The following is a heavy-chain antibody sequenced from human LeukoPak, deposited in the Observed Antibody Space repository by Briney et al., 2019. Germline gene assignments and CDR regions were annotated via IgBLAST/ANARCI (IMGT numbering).Heavy chain of an antibody. CDR3: WCAGTTSFFSGEWNRDY. V-gene: IGHV1-24*01. Sequence: ASVKVSCKVSGYTLTELSMHWVRQAPGKGLEWMGGFDPEDGETIYAQKFQGRVTMTEDTSTDTAYMELSSLRSEDTAVYYCWCAGTTSFFSGEWNRDYWGQGTLVTVSS. D-gene: IGHD1-1*01. CDR2: FDPEDGET. CDR1: GYTLTELS. J-gene: IGHJ4*02.